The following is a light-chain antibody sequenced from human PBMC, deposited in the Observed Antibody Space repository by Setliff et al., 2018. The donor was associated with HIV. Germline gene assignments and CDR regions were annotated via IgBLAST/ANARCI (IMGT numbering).Light chain of an antibody. CDR1: SSDVGAYNY. J-gene: IGLJ1*01. CDR2: DVT. CDR3: WSYAGSSWV. V-gene: IGLV2-11*01. Sequence: ALAQPRSVSGSPGQSVAISCTGTSSDVGAYNYVSWYQQHPGKAPKLMIYDVTNRPSGVPDRFSGSKSGNTASLTISGLQADDEADYYCWSYAGSSWVFGTGTKVTVL.